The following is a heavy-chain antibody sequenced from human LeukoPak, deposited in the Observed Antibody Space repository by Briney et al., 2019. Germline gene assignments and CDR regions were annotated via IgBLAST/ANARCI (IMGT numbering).Heavy chain of an antibody. CDR3: SSQQREHYVTLACYPRVSGMDV. V-gene: IGHV4-39*01. D-gene: IGHD3-9*01. Sequence: SETLSLTCTVSGGSISSSSCYWGWIRQPPGKGLEWIGSIYYSGSTYYNPSLKSRVTISVDTSKNQFSLKLSSVTAADTAVYYCSSQQREHYVTLACYPRVSGMDVWSHVTMVTVSS. CDR1: GGSISSSSCY. J-gene: IGHJ6*02. CDR2: IYYSGST.